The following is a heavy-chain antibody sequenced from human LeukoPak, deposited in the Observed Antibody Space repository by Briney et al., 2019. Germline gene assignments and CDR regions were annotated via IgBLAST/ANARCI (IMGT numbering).Heavy chain of an antibody. CDR2: ISYDGSNK. CDR3: ASLITIFDASDI. Sequence: GGSLRLSCAASGFTFSSYAMHWVRQAPGKGLEWVAVISYDGSNKYYADSVKGRFTISRDNSKNTLYLQMNSLRAEDTAVYYCASLITIFDASDIWGQGTMVTVSS. D-gene: IGHD3-9*01. J-gene: IGHJ3*02. CDR1: GFTFSSYA. V-gene: IGHV3-30*04.